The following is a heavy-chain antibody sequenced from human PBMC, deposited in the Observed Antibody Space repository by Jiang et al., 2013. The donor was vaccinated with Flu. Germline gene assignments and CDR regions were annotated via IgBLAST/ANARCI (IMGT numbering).Heavy chain of an antibody. CDR2: IIPNPGTT. CDR3: ARDHPTGGYDFYYYYGMDV. CDR1: GGTLSSYG. D-gene: IGHD5-12*01. Sequence: GAEVKKPGSSVKVSCKASGGTLSSYGFSWVRQAPGQGLEWMGGIIPNPGTTRYAQEFQDRVTLTADESTQTAYMELRSLRSDDTAVYYCARDHPTGGYDFYYYYGMDVWGKGTTVTVSS. J-gene: IGHJ6*04. V-gene: IGHV1-69*01.